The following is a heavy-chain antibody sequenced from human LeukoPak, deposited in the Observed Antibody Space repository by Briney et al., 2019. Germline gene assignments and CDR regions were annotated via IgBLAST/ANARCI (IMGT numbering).Heavy chain of an antibody. CDR1: GFTFSTYG. CDR2: IHDDGSNK. Sequence: GGSLRLSCAASGFTFSTYGMHWVRQAPGKGLEWVAFIHDDGSNKYYADSVKGRFTISRDNSKNTLYLQMNSLRPEDTAVYYCAKLVGGLPFDLWGQGTVVTVSS. D-gene: IGHD1-26*01. V-gene: IGHV3-30*02. CDR3: AKLVGGLPFDL. J-gene: IGHJ3*01.